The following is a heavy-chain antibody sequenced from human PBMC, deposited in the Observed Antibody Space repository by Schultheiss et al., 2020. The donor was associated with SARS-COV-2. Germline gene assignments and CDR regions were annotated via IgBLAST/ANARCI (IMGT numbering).Heavy chain of an antibody. CDR3: TRLSPGFCSGGTCYAWYFDL. J-gene: IGHJ2*01. CDR2: IYHSGSDST. CDR1: GGSIGTYY. D-gene: IGHD2-15*01. Sequence: SEILSLTCTVSGGSIGTYYWHWIRQPLGKGLEWIGYIYHSGSDSTNYNPSLKSRVTISVDTSKNQFSLRLTSVTAADTAVYYCTRLSPGFCSGGTCYAWYFDLWGRGTLVTVSS. V-gene: IGHV4-59*08.